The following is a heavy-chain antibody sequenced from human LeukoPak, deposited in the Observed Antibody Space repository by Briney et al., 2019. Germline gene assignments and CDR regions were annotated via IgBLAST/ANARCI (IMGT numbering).Heavy chain of an antibody. J-gene: IGHJ4*02. CDR1: GFTFSSYS. CDR3: ARDPHNPGPIDY. CDR2: ISGNKNYI. Sequence: GGSVRLSCVASGFTFSSYSMNWVRQAPGKGLEWVSSISGNKNYIYYADSVGGRFTISRDNARDSLFLQMDSLRAEDTGVYYCARDPHNPGPIDYWGQGTLVTVSS. V-gene: IGHV3-21*01.